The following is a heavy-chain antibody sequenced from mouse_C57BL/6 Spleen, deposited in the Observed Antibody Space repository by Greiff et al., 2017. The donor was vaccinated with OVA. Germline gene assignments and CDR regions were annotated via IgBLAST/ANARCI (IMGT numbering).Heavy chain of an antibody. V-gene: IGHV1-69*01. D-gene: IGHD1-1*01. CDR1: GYTFTSYW. CDR3: ARRVYYGSSVYYFDY. J-gene: IGHJ2*01. CDR2: IDPSDSYT. Sequence: QVQLQQPGAELVMPGASVKLSCKASGYTFTSYWMHWVKQRPGQGLEWIGEIDPSDSYTNYNQKFKGKSTLTVDKSSSTAYMQLSSLTSEDSAVYYCARRVYYGSSVYYFDYWGQGTTLTVSS.